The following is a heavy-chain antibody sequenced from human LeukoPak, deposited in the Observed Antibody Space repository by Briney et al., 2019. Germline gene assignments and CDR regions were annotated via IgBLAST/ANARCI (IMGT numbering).Heavy chain of an antibody. D-gene: IGHD2-2*01. J-gene: IGHJ4*02. CDR3: ARRKGCSSTSCPPDY. CDR1: GYNFPTYW. V-gene: IGHV5-51*01. Sequence: EESLKISCKGSGYNFPTYWIGWVRQMPGKGLEWMGIIYPGDSDTRYSPSFQGQVTISADKSISTAYLQWSSLKASDTAMYYCARRKGCSSTSCPPDYWGQGTMVTVSS. CDR2: IYPGDSDT.